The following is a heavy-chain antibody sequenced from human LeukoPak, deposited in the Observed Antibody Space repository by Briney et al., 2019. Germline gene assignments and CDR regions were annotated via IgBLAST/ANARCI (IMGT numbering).Heavy chain of an antibody. CDR1: GFTFSSYA. CDR2: ISGSGGST. CDR3: AKVLITSIGYCSGGSCYRAFDY. J-gene: IGHJ4*02. V-gene: IGHV3-23*01. Sequence: GGSPRLSCAASGFTFSSYAMSWVRQAPGKGLEWVSAISGSGGSTYYADSVKGRFTISRDNSKNTLYLQMNSLRAEDTAVYYCAKVLITSIGYCSGGSCYRAFDYWGQGTLVTVSS. D-gene: IGHD2-15*01.